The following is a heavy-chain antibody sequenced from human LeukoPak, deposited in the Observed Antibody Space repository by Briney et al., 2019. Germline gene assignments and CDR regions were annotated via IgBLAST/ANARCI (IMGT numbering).Heavy chain of an antibody. CDR3: AREKPGEKYYYGMDV. V-gene: IGHV3-21*01. D-gene: IGHD7-27*01. CDR2: ISSSSSYI. J-gene: IGHJ6*04. Sequence: PGGSLRLSCAASGFTFSSYGMNWVRQAPGKGLEWVSSISSSSSYIYYADSVKGRFTISRDNAKNSLYLQMNSLRAEDTAVYYCAREKPGEKYYYGMDVWGKGTTVTVSS. CDR1: GFTFSSYG.